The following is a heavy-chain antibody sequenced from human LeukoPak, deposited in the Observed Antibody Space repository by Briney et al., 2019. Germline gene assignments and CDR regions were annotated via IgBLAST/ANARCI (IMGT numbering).Heavy chain of an antibody. D-gene: IGHD5-18*01. CDR3: ARHGFGSYGFYGMDV. J-gene: IGHJ6*02. CDR1: GGSFSGYY. V-gene: IGHV4-59*08. Sequence: SETLSLTCAVYGGSFSGYYWSWIRQPPGKGLEWIGYIYYSGSTNYNPSLKSRVTISVDTSKNQFSLKLSSVTAADTAVYYCARHGFGSYGFYGMDVWGQGTTVTVSS. CDR2: IYYSGST.